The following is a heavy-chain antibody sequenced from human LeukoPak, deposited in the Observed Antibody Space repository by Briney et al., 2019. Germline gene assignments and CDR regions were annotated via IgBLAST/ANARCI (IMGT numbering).Heavy chain of an antibody. V-gene: IGHV3-30*14. CDR1: GFTFSNSA. CDR3: ASEDMDTGDF. D-gene: IGHD2-15*01. Sequence: GGSLRLSCAASGFTFSNSAIHWVRQSLAKGLEWLAFISHDGTNKYYSDSVEGRFTVSRHNSLNTAHLQMNSLRPEDTAIYYCASEDMDTGDFWGQGTLVTVSS. CDR2: ISHDGTNK. J-gene: IGHJ4*02.